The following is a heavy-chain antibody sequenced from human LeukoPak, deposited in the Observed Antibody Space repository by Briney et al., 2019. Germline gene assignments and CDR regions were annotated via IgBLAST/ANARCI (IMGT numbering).Heavy chain of an antibody. CDR1: GGSISSGSYY. V-gene: IGHV4-61*02. Sequence: SQTLSLTCTVSGGSISSGSYYWSWIRQPAGKGLEWIGRIYTSGSTNYNPSLKSRVTISVDTSKNQFSLKLSSVTAADTAVYYCARDAVLEWLPYFDYWGQGTLVTVSS. D-gene: IGHD3-3*02. CDR3: ARDAVLEWLPYFDY. J-gene: IGHJ4*02. CDR2: IYTSGST.